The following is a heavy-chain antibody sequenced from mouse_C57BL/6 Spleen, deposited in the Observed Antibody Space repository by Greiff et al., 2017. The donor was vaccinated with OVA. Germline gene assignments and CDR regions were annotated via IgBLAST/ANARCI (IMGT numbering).Heavy chain of an antibody. Sequence: QVQLQQPGAELVKPGASVKMSCKASGYTFTSYWITWVKQRPGQGLEWIGDIYPGSGSTNYNEKFKSKATLTVDTSSSTAYMQLSSLTSEDSAVYYCARLGYYGSSHYAMDYWGQGTSVTVSS. CDR3: ARLGYYGSSHYAMDY. CDR1: GYTFTSYW. J-gene: IGHJ4*01. CDR2: IYPGSGST. V-gene: IGHV1-55*01. D-gene: IGHD1-1*01.